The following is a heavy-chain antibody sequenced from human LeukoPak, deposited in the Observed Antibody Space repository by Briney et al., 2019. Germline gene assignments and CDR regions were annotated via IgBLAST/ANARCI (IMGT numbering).Heavy chain of an antibody. V-gene: IGHV5-51*01. CDR1: GDSFTSYW. CDR3: ATSTITGTTSSFDY. Sequence: GESLKISCKGSGDSFTSYWIGWVRRMPGKGLEWMGIIYPGDSDTRYSPSLQGQVTISADKSISTAYLQWSSLKASDTAMYYCATSTITGTTSSFDYWGQGTLVTVSS. D-gene: IGHD1-7*01. CDR2: IYPGDSDT. J-gene: IGHJ4*02.